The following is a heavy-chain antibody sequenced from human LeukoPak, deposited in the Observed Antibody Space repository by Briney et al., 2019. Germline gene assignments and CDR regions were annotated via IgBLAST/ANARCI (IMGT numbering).Heavy chain of an antibody. V-gene: IGHV3-11*04. CDR1: GFTVGTNS. Sequence: GGSLRLSCAASGFTVGTNSMSWVRQAPGKGLEWISYISSSGSPKYYADSVRGRFTISRDNARNSLYLQMNSLRAEDTAVYYCARDQNRFFYHFDYWGQGTLVTVSS. CDR3: ARDQNRFFYHFDY. CDR2: ISSSGSPK. J-gene: IGHJ4*02. D-gene: IGHD3-16*02.